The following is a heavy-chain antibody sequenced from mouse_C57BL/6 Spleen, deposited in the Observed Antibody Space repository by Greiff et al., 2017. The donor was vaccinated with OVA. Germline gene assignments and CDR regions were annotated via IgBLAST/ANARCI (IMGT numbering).Heavy chain of an antibody. CDR2: IDPETGGT. D-gene: IGHD4-1*01. V-gene: IGHV1-15*01. J-gene: IGHJ2*01. CDR3: TRGNNWDGTYFDY. Sequence: QVQLQQSGAELARPGASVTLSCKASGYTFTDYEMHWVKQTPVHGLEWIGAIDPETGGTAYNQKFKGKAILTADKSSSTAYMELRSLTSEDSAVYYCTRGNNWDGTYFDYWGQGTTLTVSS. CDR1: GYTFTDYE.